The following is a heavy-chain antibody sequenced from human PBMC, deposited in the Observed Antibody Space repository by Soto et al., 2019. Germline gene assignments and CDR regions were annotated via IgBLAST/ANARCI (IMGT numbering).Heavy chain of an antibody. Sequence: SETLSLTCAVSGGSISSGGYSWSWIRQPPGKGLEWIGSIYYSGSTNYNPSLKSRVTISVDTSKNQFSLKLSSVTAADTAVYYCARLLRHNYYGMDVWGQGTTVTVSS. J-gene: IGHJ6*02. D-gene: IGHD5-12*01. CDR2: IYYSGST. CDR1: GGSISSGGYS. V-gene: IGHV4-30-2*03. CDR3: ARLLRHNYYGMDV.